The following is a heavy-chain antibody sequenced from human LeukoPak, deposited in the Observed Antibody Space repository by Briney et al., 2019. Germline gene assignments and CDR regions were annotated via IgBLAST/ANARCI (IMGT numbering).Heavy chain of an antibody. CDR1: GGSFSGYY. Sequence: PSETLSLTCAVYGGSFSGYYWSWIRQPPGKGLEWIGEINHSGSTNYNPSLKSRVTISVDTSKNQFSLKLSSVTAADTAVYYCARARYSSSSLDYWGQGTLVTVSS. D-gene: IGHD6-6*01. J-gene: IGHJ4*02. CDR2: INHSGST. CDR3: ARARYSSSSLDY. V-gene: IGHV4-34*01.